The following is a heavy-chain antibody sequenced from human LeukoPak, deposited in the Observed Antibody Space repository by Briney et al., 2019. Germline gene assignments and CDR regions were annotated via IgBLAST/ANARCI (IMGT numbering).Heavy chain of an antibody. CDR3: ARQTAKNVDTARFDS. Sequence: SETLSLTCTVSGGSISSSSYYWGWIRQPPGKGLEWIGSIYYSGSTYYSPSLNSRVNISLDTAKNQFSLRLSSVTAADTAVYYCARQTAKNVDTARFDSWGQGTLVTVSS. D-gene: IGHD5-18*01. V-gene: IGHV4-39*07. J-gene: IGHJ4*02. CDR1: GGSISSSSYY. CDR2: IYYSGST.